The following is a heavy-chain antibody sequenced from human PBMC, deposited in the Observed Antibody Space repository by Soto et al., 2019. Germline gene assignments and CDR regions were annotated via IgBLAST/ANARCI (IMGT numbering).Heavy chain of an antibody. CDR3: TSDPQDAHHSGLGLVDY. J-gene: IGHJ4*02. V-gene: IGHV1-69*06. Sequence: QVQLVQSGAEVKKPGSSVKVSCNASGGPFSDYSINWVRQAPGQGLEWMGGIIPIFATPNYAQKFQGRVTITPDKSTTTAYMELSKRRSEDTDIYFCTSDPQDAHHSGLGLVDYWGQGPMVPVTP. CDR1: GGPFSDYS. CDR2: IIPIFATP. D-gene: IGHD3-16*01.